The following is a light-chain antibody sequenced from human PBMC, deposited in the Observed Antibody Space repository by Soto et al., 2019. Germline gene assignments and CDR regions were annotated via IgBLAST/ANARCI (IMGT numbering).Light chain of an antibody. CDR1: QGVSRK. V-gene: IGKV3-15*01. CDR2: GAS. CDR3: QQYHTWPIT. Sequence: DIVMTQSPATLSVAPGERVTFSCRASQGVSRKLAWYQHKPGQAPRLIISGASTGATGIPARFSGSGSGTEFTLTISSLKSEDCEIYYCQQYHTWPITFGGGTKVDIK. J-gene: IGKJ4*01.